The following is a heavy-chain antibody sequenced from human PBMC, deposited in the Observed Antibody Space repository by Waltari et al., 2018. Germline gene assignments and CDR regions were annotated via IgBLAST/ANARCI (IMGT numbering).Heavy chain of an antibody. D-gene: IGHD4-17*01. CDR2: IYTSGST. V-gene: IGHV4-61*09. Sequence: QVPLQESGPGLAKPSQTLSLTCTVSGGSISSGSYYWRWIRQPAGKGLEWIGYIYTSGSTNYNPSLKSRVTISVDTSKNQFSLKLSSVTAADTAVYYCARGMDGDPPYYYYGMDVWGQGTTVTVSS. CDR1: GGSISSGSYY. J-gene: IGHJ6*02. CDR3: ARGMDGDPPYYYYGMDV.